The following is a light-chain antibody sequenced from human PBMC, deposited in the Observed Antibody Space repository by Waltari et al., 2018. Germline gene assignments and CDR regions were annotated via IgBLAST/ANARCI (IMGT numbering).Light chain of an antibody. CDR1: RSVSDS. Sequence: EIVLTQSPATLSLSPGERATLSCRAGRSVSDSLAWYQQRPGQAPRLLIYDASTRAAGIPARFSGSGSGADFTLTISSLEPEDFAVYCCQQRNNWPLTFGGGTRVEIK. J-gene: IGKJ4*01. CDR2: DAS. CDR3: QQRNNWPLT. V-gene: IGKV3-11*01.